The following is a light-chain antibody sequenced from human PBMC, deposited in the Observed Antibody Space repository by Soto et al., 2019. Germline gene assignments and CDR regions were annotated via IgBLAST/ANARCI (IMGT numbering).Light chain of an antibody. Sequence: EIVLKQSPATLSSSQREIATLSCRASQTVGVRLAWYQHKPVQSPSLIIYDASNRATGISARFSGSGSGTDFTLTIGSLEPEESVLYYCKQRASSQYTYGEGTKVDIK. CDR1: QTVGVR. CDR3: KQRASSQYT. J-gene: IGKJ2*01. V-gene: IGKV3-11*01. CDR2: DAS.